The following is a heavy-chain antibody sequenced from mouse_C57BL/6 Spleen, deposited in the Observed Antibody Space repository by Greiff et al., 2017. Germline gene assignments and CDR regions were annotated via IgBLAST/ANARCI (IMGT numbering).Heavy chain of an antibody. J-gene: IGHJ4*01. CDR3: ARGRDSSAMGY. D-gene: IGHD3-2*02. CDR2: ISYDGSN. CDR1: GYSITSGYY. V-gene: IGHV3-6*01. Sequence: EVQVVESGPGLVKPSQSLSLTCSVTGYSITSGYYWNWIRQFPGNKLEWMGYISYDGSNNYNPSLKNRISITRDTSKNQFFLKLNSVTTEDTATYYCARGRDSSAMGYWGQGASVTVSS.